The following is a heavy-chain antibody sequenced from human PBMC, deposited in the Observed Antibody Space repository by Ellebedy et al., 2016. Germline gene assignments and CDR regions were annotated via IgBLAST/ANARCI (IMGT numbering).Heavy chain of an antibody. J-gene: IGHJ4*02. V-gene: IGHV1-58*01. CDR2: IVVGSGNT. Sequence: SVKVSCXASGFTFTSSAVQWVRQARGQRLEWIGWIVVGSGNTNYAQKFQERVTITRDMSTSTAYMELSSLRSEDTAVYYCARGDCGGDCYPHYWGQGTLVTVSS. CDR3: ARGDCGGDCYPHY. D-gene: IGHD2-21*02. CDR1: GFTFTSSA.